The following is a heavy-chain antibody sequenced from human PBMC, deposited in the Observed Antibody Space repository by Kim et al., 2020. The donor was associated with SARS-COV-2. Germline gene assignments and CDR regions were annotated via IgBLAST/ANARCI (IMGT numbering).Heavy chain of an antibody. V-gene: IGHV4-30-4*01. D-gene: IGHD3-3*01. CDR3: ARGEGITSFGVVIIGAFDV. Sequence: SETLSLTCTVSGGSISSDDYYWSWIRQPPGKGLEWIGYIYYSGSTYYNPSLKSRVTISVDTSKNQFSLKLSSVTAADTAVYYCARGEGITSFGVVIIGAFDVWGQGTMVTVSS. CDR2: IYYSGST. CDR1: GGSISSDDYY. J-gene: IGHJ3*01.